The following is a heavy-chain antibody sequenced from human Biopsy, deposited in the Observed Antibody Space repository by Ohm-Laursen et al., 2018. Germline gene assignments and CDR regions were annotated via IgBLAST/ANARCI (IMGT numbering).Heavy chain of an antibody. Sequence: SETLSLTCTVPGGSFTGHYWTWIRQPPGKGLEWIGHISHTGYTSYKSSLKSRGTISLDTSRKHFSLRLTSLAAADTAVYYCARGSNEYGGLYFPHWGQGTLVTVSS. CDR3: ARGSNEYGGLYFPH. D-gene: IGHD4-23*01. J-gene: IGHJ1*01. V-gene: IGHV4-59*11. CDR1: GGSFTGHY. CDR2: ISHTGYT.